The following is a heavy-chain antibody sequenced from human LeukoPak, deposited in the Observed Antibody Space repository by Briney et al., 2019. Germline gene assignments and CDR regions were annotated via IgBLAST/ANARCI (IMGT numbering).Heavy chain of an antibody. CDR1: GGAISSGGYS. Sequence: SSQTLSLTCTVSGGAISSGGYSWSWIRHPPGTGLEWLGYIYHSGSTYYNPSLKSRVTISVDRSKNQFSLKLSSVTAADTAVYYCASSTSLYWYFDLWGRGTLVTVSS. CDR3: ASSTSLYWYFDL. V-gene: IGHV4-30-2*01. D-gene: IGHD5/OR15-5a*01. J-gene: IGHJ2*01. CDR2: IYHSGST.